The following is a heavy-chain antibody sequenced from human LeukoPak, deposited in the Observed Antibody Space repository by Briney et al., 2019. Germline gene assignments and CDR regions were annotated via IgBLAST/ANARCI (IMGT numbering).Heavy chain of an antibody. V-gene: IGHV3-48*01. Sequence: GGSLRLSCAASGFTFSSYSMNWVRQAPGKGLEWVSYISSSSSTIYYADSVKGRFTISRDNAKNSLYLQMNSLRAEDTAVYYCARGPSPSITMEFDYWGQGNLVTVSS. CDR3: ARGPSPSITMEFDY. D-gene: IGHD3-10*01. CDR2: ISSSSSTI. J-gene: IGHJ4*02. CDR1: GFTFSSYS.